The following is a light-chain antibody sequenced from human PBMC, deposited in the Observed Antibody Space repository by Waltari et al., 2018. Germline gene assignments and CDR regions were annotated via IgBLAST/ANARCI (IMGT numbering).Light chain of an antibody. V-gene: IGKV3-11*01. CDR2: SAS. CDR3: YQHSSGFT. Sequence: VILTQSPATLSLSPGERATLSCRATQSVNSYLAWYQQKPGQAPRLLIHSASSRATGIPDRFSGSGSGTEFTLTISSLEPEDVGVYHCYQHSSGFTFGPGTKLDIK. CDR1: QSVNSY. J-gene: IGKJ3*01.